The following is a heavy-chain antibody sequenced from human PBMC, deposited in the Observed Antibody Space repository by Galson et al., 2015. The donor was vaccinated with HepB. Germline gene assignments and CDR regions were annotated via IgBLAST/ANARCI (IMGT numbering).Heavy chain of an antibody. CDR3: ARGEVATPCAPCVDY. D-gene: IGHD5-12*01. CDR2: INAGNGNT. Sequence: SVKVSCKASGYTFTSYAMHWVRQAPGQRLEWMGWINAGNGNTKYSQKFQGRVTITRDTSASTAYMELSSLRSEDTAVYYCARGEVATPCAPCVDYWGQGTLVTVSS. V-gene: IGHV1-3*01. CDR1: GYTFTSYA. J-gene: IGHJ4*02.